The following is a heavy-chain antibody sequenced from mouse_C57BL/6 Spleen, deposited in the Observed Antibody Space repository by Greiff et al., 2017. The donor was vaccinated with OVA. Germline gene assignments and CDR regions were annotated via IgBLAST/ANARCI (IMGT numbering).Heavy chain of an antibody. CDR2: ISSGSSTI. V-gene: IGHV5-17*01. J-gene: IGHJ4*01. CDR3: ARGFTTVVDAMDY. CDR1: GFTFSDYG. Sequence: EVHLVESGGGLVKPGGSLKLSCAASGFTFSDYGMHWVRQAPEKGLEWVAYISSGSSTIYYADTVKGRFTISRDNAKNTLFLQMTSLRSEDTAMYYCARGFTTVVDAMDYWGQGTSVTVSS. D-gene: IGHD1-1*01.